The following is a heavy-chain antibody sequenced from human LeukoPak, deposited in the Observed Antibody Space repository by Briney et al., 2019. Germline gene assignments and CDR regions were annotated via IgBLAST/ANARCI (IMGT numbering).Heavy chain of an antibody. D-gene: IGHD1-14*01. Sequence: SETLSLTCAVSGASISNNYWTWVRQPPGKGLEWIGYIYSNGNTNYNPSLKGRVTMSIETSKNQFSLQLPSVTAADTAVYYCASGTFDGPLYGTYWYFHVWGRGTLVTVSS. J-gene: IGHJ2*01. CDR2: IYSNGNT. CDR3: ASGTFDGPLYGTYWYFHV. V-gene: IGHV4-59*01. CDR1: GASISNNY.